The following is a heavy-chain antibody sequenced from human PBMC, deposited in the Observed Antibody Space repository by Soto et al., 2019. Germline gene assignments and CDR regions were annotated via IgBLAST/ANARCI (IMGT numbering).Heavy chain of an antibody. J-gene: IGHJ6*02. Sequence: RRQPCPQTELALRPRGVDVSWFRQPPGKALEWLALIYWDDDKRYSPSLKSRLTITKDTSKHQVVLTMPNMDPLDTATYYCAHSYGRQHSHHGMDVWGQGT. CDR3: AHSYGRQHSHHGMDV. V-gene: IGHV2-5*02. D-gene: IGHD3-10*01. CDR2: IYWDDDK. CDR1: ELALRPRGVD.